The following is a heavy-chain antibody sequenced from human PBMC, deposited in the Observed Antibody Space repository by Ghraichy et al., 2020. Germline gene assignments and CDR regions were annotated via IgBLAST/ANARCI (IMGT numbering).Heavy chain of an antibody. CDR2: IYYSGST. CDR1: GGSISSYY. CDR3: ARGATVTSRGGYYYYGMDV. J-gene: IGHJ6*02. D-gene: IGHD4-17*01. Sequence: SQTLSLTCTVSGGSISSYYWSWIRQPPGKGLEWIGYIYYSGSTNYNPSLKSRVTISVDTSKNQFSLKLSSVTAADTAVYYCARGATVTSRGGYYYYGMDVWGQGTTVTVSS. V-gene: IGHV4-59*01.